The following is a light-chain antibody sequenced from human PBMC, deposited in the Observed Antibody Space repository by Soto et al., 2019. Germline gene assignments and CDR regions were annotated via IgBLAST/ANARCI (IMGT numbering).Light chain of an antibody. CDR3: QHRDNWPLT. V-gene: IGKV3-11*01. J-gene: IGKJ4*01. Sequence: EIVLTQSSATLALSPGQRATLSCRASQNIDTYLAWYLQKPGQAPRLLIYDTSNRATGIPERFSGSGSGTDFTLTISSLEAEDFAVYYCQHRDNWPLTFGGGTKLEI. CDR2: DTS. CDR1: QNIDTY.